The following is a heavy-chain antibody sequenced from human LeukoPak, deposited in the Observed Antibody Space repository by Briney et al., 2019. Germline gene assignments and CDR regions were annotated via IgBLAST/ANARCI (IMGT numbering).Heavy chain of an antibody. CDR3: ARDQTGWELPYLDY. J-gene: IGHJ4*02. V-gene: IGHV3-21*01. CDR2: ISSSSSYI. Sequence: GGSLRLSCAASGFTFSSYSMNWVRQAPGKGLEWVSSISSSSSYIYYAGSVKGRFTISRDNAKNSLYLQMNSLRAEDTAVYYCARDQTGWELPYLDYWGQGTLVTVSS. CDR1: GFTFSSYS. D-gene: IGHD1-26*01.